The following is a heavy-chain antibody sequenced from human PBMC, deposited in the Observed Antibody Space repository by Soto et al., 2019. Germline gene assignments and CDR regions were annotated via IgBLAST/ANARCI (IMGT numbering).Heavy chain of an antibody. Sequence: QVQLVQSGAEVKRPGASVKVSCKASGYTFTNNDINWVRQATGQGPEWMGWMNPSSGDTGYAQNFQGRVTMTRDTSISTAYMELRSLTSADTAVYYCARVAGNWQDDYFDYWGQGTLVTVSS. D-gene: IGHD1-1*01. V-gene: IGHV1-8*01. CDR2: MNPSSGDT. CDR3: ARVAGNWQDDYFDY. J-gene: IGHJ4*02. CDR1: GYTFTNND.